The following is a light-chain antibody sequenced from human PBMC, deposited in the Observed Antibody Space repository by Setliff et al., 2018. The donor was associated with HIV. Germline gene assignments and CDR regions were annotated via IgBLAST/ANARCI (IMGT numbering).Light chain of an antibody. CDR1: SSDVGGYNS. V-gene: IGLV2-18*02. CDR3: SSYTSANTLV. Sequence: QSVLTQPPSVSGSPGQSVTISCTGTSSDVGGYNSVSWYQQSPGTAPKLMISDVTTRPSGVPDRFSGSKSGNTASLTISRLRAEDEADYYCSSYTSANTLVFGTGTKVT. J-gene: IGLJ1*01. CDR2: DVT.